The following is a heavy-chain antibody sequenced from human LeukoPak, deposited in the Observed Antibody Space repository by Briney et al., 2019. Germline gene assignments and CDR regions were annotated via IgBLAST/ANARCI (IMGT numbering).Heavy chain of an antibody. CDR3: ATTYSGSYRRPFDY. V-gene: IGHV1-8*03. CDR1: GYTFTSYD. J-gene: IGHJ4*02. D-gene: IGHD1-26*01. Sequence: ASVKVSCKASGYTFTSYDINWVRQATGQGLEWLGWMNPNSGNTGYAQKFQGRVTITKNTSISTAYMELSRLRSDDTAVYYCATTYSGSYRRPFDYWGQGTLVTVSS. CDR2: MNPNSGNT.